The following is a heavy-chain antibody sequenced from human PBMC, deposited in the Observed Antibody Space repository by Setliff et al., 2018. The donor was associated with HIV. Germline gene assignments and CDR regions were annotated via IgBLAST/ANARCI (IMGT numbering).Heavy chain of an antibody. V-gene: IGHV4-34*01. D-gene: IGHD3-9*01. Sequence: SETLSLTCSVYGTSFSDHYWGWVRQTPGKGLEWIGDMNESGTTNYNPSLKSLVTMSIDTSKNQFFLKLSTVTAPDTAIYYCARKTGEYYNTLPGYYRSPKDFDSWGQGTLVTVSS. J-gene: IGHJ4*02. CDR1: GTSFSDHY. CDR3: ARKTGEYYNTLPGYYRSPKDFDS. CDR2: MNESGTT.